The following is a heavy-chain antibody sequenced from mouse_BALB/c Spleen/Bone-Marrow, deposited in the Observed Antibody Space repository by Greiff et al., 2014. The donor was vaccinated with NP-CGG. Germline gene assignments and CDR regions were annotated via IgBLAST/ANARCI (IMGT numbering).Heavy chain of an antibody. Sequence: VQLQQSGAELMKPGASVKISCKVTGYTFSSYWIEWVKQRPGHGLEWIGEILPGSGSTNYNEKFKGKATFTADTSSNTAYMQLSSLTSEDSAVYYCARELGLRLAYWGQGTLVTVSA. J-gene: IGHJ3*01. CDR3: ARELGLRLAY. CDR1: GYTFSSYW. CDR2: ILPGSGST. D-gene: IGHD3-1*01. V-gene: IGHV1-9*01.